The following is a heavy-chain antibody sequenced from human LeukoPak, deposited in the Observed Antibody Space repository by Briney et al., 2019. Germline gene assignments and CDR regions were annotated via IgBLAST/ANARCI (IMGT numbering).Heavy chain of an antibody. V-gene: IGHV4-34*01. CDR2: INYSGGT. D-gene: IGHD1-20*01. J-gene: IGHJ4*02. CDR3: ARELTGTTTFDY. CDR1: GGSFSGYY. Sequence: SETLSLTCAVYGGSFSGYYWSWIRQPPGKGLEWIGEINYSGGTKYLPSLKSRVTISVDTSKNQFSLNLSSVTAADTAVYYCARELTGTTTFDYWGQGTLVTVSS.